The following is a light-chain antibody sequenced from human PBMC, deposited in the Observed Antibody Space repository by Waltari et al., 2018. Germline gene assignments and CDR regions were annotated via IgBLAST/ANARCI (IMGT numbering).Light chain of an antibody. Sequence: QSALTQPASVSGSPGQSITISCTGTSSDVGSYNLVSWYQQHPGKAPKLMIYEGSKWPSGVSNRFSGSKSGNTASLTISGLQAEDEADYYCCSYTAGSTWVFGGGTKLTVL. CDR1: SSDVGSYNL. CDR3: CSYTAGSTWV. V-gene: IGLV2-23*01. J-gene: IGLJ3*02. CDR2: EGS.